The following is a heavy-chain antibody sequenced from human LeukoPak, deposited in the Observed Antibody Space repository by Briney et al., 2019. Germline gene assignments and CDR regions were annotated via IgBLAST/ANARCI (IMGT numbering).Heavy chain of an antibody. D-gene: IGHD2-2*01. CDR2: ISSSSSYI. Sequence: PGGSLRLSCAASGFTFSSYSMNWVRQAPGKGLEWVSSISSSSSYIYYADSVKGRFTISRDNAKNSLYLQMNSLRAEDTDVYYCARDVGVVPAATIEYWGQGPLVTVSS. V-gene: IGHV3-21*01. J-gene: IGHJ4*02. CDR1: GFTFSSYS. CDR3: ARDVGVVPAATIEY.